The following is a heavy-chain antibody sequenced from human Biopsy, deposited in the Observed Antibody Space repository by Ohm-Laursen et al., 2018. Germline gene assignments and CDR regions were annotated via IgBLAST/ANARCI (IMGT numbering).Heavy chain of an antibody. Sequence: SSVKVSCKASGYKFTSYGMSWGRQAPGQGFEWMGRISGYNGNTNYAQKSQGRITMTIDAATSTGYMDLMSLKADDTAVYYCARIAAAGWDDYWGQGTLVTVSS. V-gene: IGHV1-18*01. CDR2: ISGYNGNT. CDR3: ARIAAAGWDDY. J-gene: IGHJ4*02. CDR1: GYKFTSYG. D-gene: IGHD6-25*01.